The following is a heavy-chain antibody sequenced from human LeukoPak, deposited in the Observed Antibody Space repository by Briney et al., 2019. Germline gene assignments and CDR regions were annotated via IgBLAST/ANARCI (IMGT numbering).Heavy chain of an antibody. J-gene: IGHJ4*02. D-gene: IGHD1-26*01. V-gene: IGHV4-34*01. Sequence: PSETLSLTCAVYGGSFSGYYWSWIRQPPGKGLEWIGEINHSGSTNYNPSLKSRVTISVDTSKNQFSLKLSSVTAADTAVYYCARLPFHWGQGTLVTVSS. CDR2: INHSGST. CDR1: GGSFSGYY. CDR3: ARLPFH.